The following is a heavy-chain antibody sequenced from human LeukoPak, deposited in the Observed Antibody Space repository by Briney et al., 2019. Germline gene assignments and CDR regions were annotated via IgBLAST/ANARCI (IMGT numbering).Heavy chain of an antibody. V-gene: IGHV1-2*02. Sequence: GASVKVSCKASGYVFTGYYLHWVRQAPGHGLEWMGWINPDSGGTNYAQKFQGRVTMTRDTSISTVYMELTRLRSDDTAMYYCAKSTNWGSISDGFDIWGQGTMVTVAS. CDR1: GYVFTGYY. J-gene: IGHJ3*02. CDR2: INPDSGGT. D-gene: IGHD7-27*01. CDR3: AKSTNWGSISDGFDI.